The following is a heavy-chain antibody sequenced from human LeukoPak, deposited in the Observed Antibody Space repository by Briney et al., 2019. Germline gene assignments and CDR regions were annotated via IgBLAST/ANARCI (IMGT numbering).Heavy chain of an antibody. CDR2: MSVNGINK. V-gene: IGHV3-30*03. J-gene: IGHJ3*02. Sequence: PGGSLRLSCAASGFTFSSYVMTWVRQAPGKGLEWVAVMSVNGINKYYADSVRGRFTVSRDISKNTQFLQMNSLRFEDTAVYFCARERCSGGSCTYDPFDIWGHGTMVTVST. CDR1: GFTFSSYV. D-gene: IGHD2-15*01. CDR3: ARERCSGGSCTYDPFDI.